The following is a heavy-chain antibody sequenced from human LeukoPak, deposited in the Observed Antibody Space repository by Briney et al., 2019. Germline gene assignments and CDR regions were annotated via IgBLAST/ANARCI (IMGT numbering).Heavy chain of an antibody. J-gene: IGHJ4*02. CDR3: AKASTIFGVVPDY. V-gene: IGHV3-53*01. Sequence: GGPLGLSCAASGLSAGPNSLTWVRQAPGKGLEWVSIIYSGGSTYYADSVKGRFTISRDNSKNTLYLQMNSLRAEDTAVYYCAKASTIFGVVPDYWGQGTLVTVSS. CDR2: IYSGGST. CDR1: GLSAGPNS. D-gene: IGHD3-3*01.